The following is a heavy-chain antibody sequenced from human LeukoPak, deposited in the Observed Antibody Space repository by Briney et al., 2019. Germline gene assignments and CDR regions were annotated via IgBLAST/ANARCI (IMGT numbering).Heavy chain of an antibody. Sequence: SETLSLTCSVSGGSISSYYWSWIRHPPGKGLEWIGAIYTSGSPNYIPSLKSRVTISVDTSKNQLSLKLSPVTAADTAVYYCASHAGFFDSSGYSYYYYMDVWGKGTTVAVSS. J-gene: IGHJ6*03. CDR2: IYTSGSP. V-gene: IGHV4-4*09. CDR3: ASHAGFFDSSGYSYYYYMDV. CDR1: GGSISSYY. D-gene: IGHD3-22*01.